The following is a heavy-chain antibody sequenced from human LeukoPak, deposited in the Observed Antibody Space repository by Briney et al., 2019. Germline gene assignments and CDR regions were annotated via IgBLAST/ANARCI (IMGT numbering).Heavy chain of an antibody. Sequence: ASVKISCKASGYTFISHGISWVRQAPGQGLEWMGWISAYNGNTNYAQKLQGRVTMTTDTSTSTAYMELRSLRSDDTAVYYCARVTMVRGVISYYYYYMDVWGKGTTVTVPS. CDR3: ARVTMVRGVISYYYYYMDV. V-gene: IGHV1-18*01. CDR2: ISAYNGNT. J-gene: IGHJ6*03. CDR1: GYTFISHG. D-gene: IGHD3-10*01.